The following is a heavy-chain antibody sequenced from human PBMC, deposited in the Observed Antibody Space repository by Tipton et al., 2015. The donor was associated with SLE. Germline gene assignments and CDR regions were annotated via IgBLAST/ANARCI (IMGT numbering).Heavy chain of an antibody. CDR2: LYHSGSA. CDR1: GYSISNAYY. J-gene: IGHJ3*02. CDR3: ATTVTTTPSYGAFDI. V-gene: IGHV4-38-2*02. D-gene: IGHD4-17*01. Sequence: TLSLTCNVSGYSISNAYYWGWFRQPPGKGLEWIGSLYHSGSAFYNPSIKSRVTISLDTSKSQFSLRLTSITAADTAMYYCATTVTTTPSYGAFDIWGQGTMVTVSS.